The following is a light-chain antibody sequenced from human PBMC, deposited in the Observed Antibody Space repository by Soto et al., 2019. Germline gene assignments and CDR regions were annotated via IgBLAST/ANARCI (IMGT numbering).Light chain of an antibody. CDR2: KAS. J-gene: IGKJ1*01. CDR1: QAISSW. CDR3: QHYNSYSEA. Sequence: IQMTHSPSTLSGSVGDRVTITCRSSQAISSWLAWYQQKPRKAPKLLIYKASTLKSGVPSRFSGSGSGTEFTLTISSLQSYDFATYYCQHYNSYSEAFGQGTKVDIK. V-gene: IGKV1-5*03.